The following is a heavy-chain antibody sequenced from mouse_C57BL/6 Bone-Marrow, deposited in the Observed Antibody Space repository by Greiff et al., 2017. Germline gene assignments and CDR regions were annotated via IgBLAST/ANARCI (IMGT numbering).Heavy chain of an antibody. CDR3: AREATTVVAGYAMDY. D-gene: IGHD1-1*01. CDR1: GYTFTSYG. V-gene: IGHV1-81*01. CDR2: IYPRSGNT. Sequence: VMLVESGAELARPGASVKLSCKASGYTFTSYGISWVKQRTGQGLEWIGEIYPRSGNTYYNEKFKGKATLTADKSSSTAYMELRSLTSEDSAVYFCAREATTVVAGYAMDYWGQGTSVTVSS. J-gene: IGHJ4*01.